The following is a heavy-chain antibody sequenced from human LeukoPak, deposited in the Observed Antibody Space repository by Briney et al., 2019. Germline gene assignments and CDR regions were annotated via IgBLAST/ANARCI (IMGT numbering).Heavy chain of an antibody. J-gene: IGHJ3*02. CDR1: GFTFSSYA. CDR2: ISYDGSNK. D-gene: IGHD1-1*01. CDR3: ARGNAHAFDI. V-gene: IGHV3-30-3*01. Sequence: GRSLRLSCAASGFTFSSYAMHWVRQAPGKGLEWVAVISYDGSNKYYADSVKGRFTISRDNAENTLYLQMNSLRAEDTAVYFCARGNAHAFDIWGQGTMVTVSS.